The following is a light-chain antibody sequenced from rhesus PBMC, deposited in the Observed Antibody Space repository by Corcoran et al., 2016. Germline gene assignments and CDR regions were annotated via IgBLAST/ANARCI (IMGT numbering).Light chain of an antibody. CDR1: ENVNNY. CDR2: EAA. Sequence: DIQMTQSPSSLSASVGDRVTIACRASENVNNYLNWYQQKPGKAPKLLIYEAATLKSGVPSRFSGSGSGTDDTFTISSLQPEDVATYYCQHGYGTPWTFGQGTNVEIK. V-gene: IGKV1-74*01. CDR3: QHGYGTPWT. J-gene: IGKJ1*01.